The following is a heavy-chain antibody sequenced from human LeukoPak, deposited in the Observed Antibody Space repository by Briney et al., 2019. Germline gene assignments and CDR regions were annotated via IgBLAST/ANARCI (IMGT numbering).Heavy chain of an antibody. Sequence: PSETLSLTCTVSGGSISSFYWSWIRQPPGKGLEWIGCVYYSGTTNYNPSLKSRVTISGDTSKNQLSLKLSSVTAADTAVYYCARDAGSGYHGNFFDYWGQGTLVTVSS. V-gene: IGHV4-59*01. CDR3: ARDAGSGYHGNFFDY. CDR1: GGSISSFY. CDR2: VYYSGTT. J-gene: IGHJ4*02. D-gene: IGHD3-3*01.